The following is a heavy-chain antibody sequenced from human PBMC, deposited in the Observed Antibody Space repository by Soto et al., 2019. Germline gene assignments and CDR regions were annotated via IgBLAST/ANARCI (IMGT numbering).Heavy chain of an antibody. J-gene: IGHJ5*02. V-gene: IGHV3-7*01. CDR2: IKQDGSEK. CDR1: GFTFSSYW. CDR3: ARDKDSGWFGVLAWFDP. D-gene: IGHD6-19*01. Sequence: EVQLVESGGGLVQPGGSLRLSCAASGFTFSSYWMSWVRQAPGKGLEWVANIKQDGSEKYYVDSVKGRFTISKDNAKNALYLQMNGLRAEDTAVYYCARDKDSGWFGVLAWFDPWGQGTLVTVSS.